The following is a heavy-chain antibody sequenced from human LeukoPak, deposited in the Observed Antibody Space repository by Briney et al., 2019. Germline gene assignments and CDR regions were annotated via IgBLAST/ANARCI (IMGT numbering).Heavy chain of an antibody. V-gene: IGHV4-59*01. Sequence: PSETLSLTCTVSGGSISSYYWSWIRQPPGKGLEWIGYIYYSGSTNYNPSLKSRVAISVDTSKNQFSLRLTSVTAADTAVYYCARAAAWRLLNYFDNWGQGTLVTVSS. D-gene: IGHD3-10*01. CDR2: IYYSGST. CDR3: ARAAAWRLLNYFDN. CDR1: GGSISSYY. J-gene: IGHJ4*02.